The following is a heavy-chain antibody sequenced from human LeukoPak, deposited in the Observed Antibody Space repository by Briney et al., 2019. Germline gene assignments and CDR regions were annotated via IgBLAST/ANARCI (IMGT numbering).Heavy chain of an antibody. D-gene: IGHD6-19*01. CDR1: GFTFSSYS. J-gene: IGHJ5*02. V-gene: IGHV3-21*01. CDR3: ARDLEEQWLVRGGHWFDP. Sequence: GGSLRLSCAASGFTFSSYSMNWVRQAPGKGLEWVSSISSSSSYIYYADSVKGRFTISRDNAKNSLYLQMNSLRAEDTAVYYCARDLEEQWLVRGGHWFDPWGQGTLVTVSS. CDR2: ISSSSSYI.